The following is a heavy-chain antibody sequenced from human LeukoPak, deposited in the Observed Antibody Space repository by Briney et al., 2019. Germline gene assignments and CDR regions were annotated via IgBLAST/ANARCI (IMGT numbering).Heavy chain of an antibody. CDR2: ISAYNGNT. D-gene: IGHD3-10*01. J-gene: IGHJ4*02. CDR1: GYTFTSYG. Sequence: GASVKVSCKASGYTFTSYGISWVRQAPGQGLEWMGWISAYNGNTNYAQQLQGRVTMTTDTSTSTAYMELRSLRSDDTAVYYCARDLEQSAYYYGSGSFFDYWGQGTLVTVSS. V-gene: IGHV1-18*04. CDR3: ARDLEQSAYYYGSGSFFDY.